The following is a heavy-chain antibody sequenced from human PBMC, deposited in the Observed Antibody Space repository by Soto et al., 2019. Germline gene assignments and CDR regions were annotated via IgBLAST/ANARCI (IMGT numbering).Heavy chain of an antibody. D-gene: IGHD2-2*02. J-gene: IGHJ6*02. V-gene: IGHV1-2*02. CDR2: INPNSGGT. Sequence: AAVKVSCQASGYTFTGYYMHWVRQAPGQGLEWMGWINPNSGGTNYAQKFQGRVTMTRDTSISTAYMELSRLRSDDTAVYYCARDSPIVVVPAAIREGDYYYYYGMDVWGQGTTVTVSS. CDR1: GYTFTGYY. CDR3: ARDSPIVVVPAAIREGDYYYYYGMDV.